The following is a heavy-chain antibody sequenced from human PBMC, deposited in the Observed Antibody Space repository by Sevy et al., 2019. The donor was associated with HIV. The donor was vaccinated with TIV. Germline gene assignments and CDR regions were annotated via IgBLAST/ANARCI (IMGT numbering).Heavy chain of an antibody. CDR2: IIPILGIA. CDR1: GGTFSSYA. D-gene: IGHD5-18*01. CDR3: ARGKGYSYGLYYYYGMDV. J-gene: IGHJ6*02. Sequence: ASVKVSCKASGGTFSSYAISWVRQAPGQGLEWMGRIIPILGIANYAQKFQGRVTITADKSTSTAYMERSSLRSEDTAVYYCARGKGYSYGLYYYYGMDVWGQGTTVTVSS. V-gene: IGHV1-69*04.